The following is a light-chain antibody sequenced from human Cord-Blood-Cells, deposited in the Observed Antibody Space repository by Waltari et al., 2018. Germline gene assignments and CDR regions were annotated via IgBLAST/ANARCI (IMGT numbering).Light chain of an antibody. V-gene: IGKV4-1*01. CDR1: QSVLYSSNNKNY. Sequence: DIVMTQTPDSLAVSLGERVTINCKASQSVLYSSNNKNYLAWYQQKPGPPPKLLIYWASPRESGVPDRFSGSGSGPDFTLTISSLQAEDVAVYYCQQYYSTPRTFGQGTKVEIK. CDR3: QQYYSTPRT. J-gene: IGKJ1*01. CDR2: WAS.